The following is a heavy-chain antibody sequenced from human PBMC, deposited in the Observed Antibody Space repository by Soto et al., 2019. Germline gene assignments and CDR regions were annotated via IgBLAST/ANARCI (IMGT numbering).Heavy chain of an antibody. D-gene: IGHD3-22*01. CDR2: FDPEDGET. J-gene: IGHJ5*02. CDR3: ASTPHNYYDXSTPDPXXXWXXXXXXNVSSGNVIVGSPTGKDAPNPLQALP. Sequence: ASVKVSCKVSGYTLTELSMHWVRQAPGKGLEWMGGFDPEDGETIYAQKFQGRVTMTEDTSTDTAYMELSSLRSEDTAVYYCASTPHNYYDXSTPDPXXXWXXXXXXNVSSGNVIVGSPTGKDAPNPLQALPWG. V-gene: IGHV1-24*01. CDR1: GYTLTELS.